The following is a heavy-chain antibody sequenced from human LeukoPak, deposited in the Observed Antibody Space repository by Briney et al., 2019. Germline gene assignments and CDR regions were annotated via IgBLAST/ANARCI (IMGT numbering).Heavy chain of an antibody. CDR3: ARGNYRGSPYYYALDY. D-gene: IGHD3-22*01. V-gene: IGHV4-4*08. Sequence: PSETLSLTCTVSGGSISSYSWSWIRQPPGKGLEWIGYMYSRGSTNDNPSLKSRVTISRDTSKNQLSLRVTSVTAADTAVYYCARGNYRGSPYYYALDYWGQGTLVTVSS. J-gene: IGHJ4*02. CDR1: GGSISSYS. CDR2: MYSRGST.